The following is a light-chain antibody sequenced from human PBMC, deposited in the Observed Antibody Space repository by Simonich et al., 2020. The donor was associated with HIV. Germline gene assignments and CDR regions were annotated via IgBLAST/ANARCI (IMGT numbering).Light chain of an antibody. V-gene: IGKV4-1*01. Sequence: DIVMTQSPDSLAVSLGARATLNCRSGQSVLYSSNNKNYLAWYQQKPGQPPKLLIYWAATRESGVPDRFSGSGSGTDFTLTISSLQAEDVAVYYCQQYYSIPLTFGGGTKVEIK. CDR1: QSVLYSSNNKNY. CDR3: QQYYSIPLT. J-gene: IGKJ4*01. CDR2: WAA.